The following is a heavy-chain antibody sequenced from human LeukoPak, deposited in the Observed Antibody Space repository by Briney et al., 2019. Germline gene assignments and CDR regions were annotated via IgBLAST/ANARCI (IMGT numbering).Heavy chain of an antibody. CDR3: TTLGAFDY. D-gene: IGHD4/OR15-4a*01. CDR1: GFTFSNAW. CDR2: IKRKTDGGTT. V-gene: IGHV3-15*01. Sequence: PGGSLRLSCAASGFTFSNAWMSWVRQALGKGLEWVGRIKRKTDGGTTDYAAPVKGRFSISRDDSKNTLYLQMNSLKTEDTAVYYCTTLGAFDYWGLGTLVTVSS. J-gene: IGHJ4*02.